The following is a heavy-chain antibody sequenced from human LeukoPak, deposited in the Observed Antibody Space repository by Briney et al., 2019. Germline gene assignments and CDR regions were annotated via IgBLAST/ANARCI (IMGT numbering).Heavy chain of an antibody. Sequence: SETPSLTCAVCGGSFSGYYWSWIRQPPGKGLEWIGEINHSGSTNYNPSLKSRVTISVDTSKNQFSLKLSSVTAADTAVYYCARGRIFQHWGQGTLVTVSS. V-gene: IGHV4-34*01. CDR3: ARGRIFQH. D-gene: IGHD1-14*01. J-gene: IGHJ1*01. CDR1: GGSFSGYY. CDR2: INHSGST.